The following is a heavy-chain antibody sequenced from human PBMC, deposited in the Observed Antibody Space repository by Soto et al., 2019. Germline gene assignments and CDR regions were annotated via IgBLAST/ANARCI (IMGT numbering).Heavy chain of an antibody. D-gene: IGHD3-16*01. CDR2: INAGNGNT. Sequence: ASVKVSCKASGYTFTSYAMHWVRQAPGQRLEWMGWINAGNGNTKYSQKFQGRVTITRDTSASTAYMELSSLRSEDTAVYYCARDQSFDRTYYYGMDVWGQGTTVTVSS. CDR3: ARDQSFDRTYYYGMDV. CDR1: GYTFTSYA. J-gene: IGHJ6*02. V-gene: IGHV1-3*01.